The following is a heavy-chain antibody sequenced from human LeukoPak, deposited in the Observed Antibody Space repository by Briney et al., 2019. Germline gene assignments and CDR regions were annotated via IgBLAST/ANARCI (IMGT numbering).Heavy chain of an antibody. Sequence: ASVTVSCKASGGTFSRYAISWVRQAPGQGLEWMGGIIPIFGTANYTQKLQGRVTITTDESTSTAYMELSSLRSEDTAVYYCARDSAVGSGYHSYYFDYWGQGTLVTVSP. CDR1: GGTFSRYA. CDR3: ARDSAVGSGYHSYYFDY. V-gene: IGHV1-69*05. CDR2: IIPIFGTA. J-gene: IGHJ4*02. D-gene: IGHD5-12*01.